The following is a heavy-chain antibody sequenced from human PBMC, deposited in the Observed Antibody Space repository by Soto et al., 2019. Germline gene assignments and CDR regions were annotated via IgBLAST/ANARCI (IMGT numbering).Heavy chain of an antibody. Sequence: ASVKVSCKPSGYTFTAYYIHWVRQAPGQGLECMGWIDPRGGGTNYAQKFQGRVIMTRDTSINTAYMELSRLTSDDTAVYYCATDDYGAYVYWGQGTLVTVSS. V-gene: IGHV1-2*02. D-gene: IGHD4-17*01. J-gene: IGHJ4*02. CDR1: GYTFTAYY. CDR3: ATDDYGAYVY. CDR2: IDPRGGGT.